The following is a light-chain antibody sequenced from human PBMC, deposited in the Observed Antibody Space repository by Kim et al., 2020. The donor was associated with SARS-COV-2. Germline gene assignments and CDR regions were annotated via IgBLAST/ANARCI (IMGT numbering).Light chain of an antibody. CDR3: SSYAGVNTFYV. CDR1: SSDVGGYNY. Sequence: SVTISCTGTSSDVGGYNYVSWHQQHPGNAPKLMIYDVNKRPSGVPDRFSGSKSGNTASLTVSGLRAEDEADYYCSSYAGVNTFYVFGTGTKVTVL. CDR2: DVN. V-gene: IGLV2-8*01. J-gene: IGLJ1*01.